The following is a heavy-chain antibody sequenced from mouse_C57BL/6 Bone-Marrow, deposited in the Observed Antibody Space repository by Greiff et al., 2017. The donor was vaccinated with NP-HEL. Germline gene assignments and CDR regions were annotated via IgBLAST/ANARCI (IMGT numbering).Heavy chain of an antibody. V-gene: IGHV1-80*01. CDR3: ARGAY. CDR2: IYPGDGDT. CDR1: GYAFSSYW. Sequence: QVQLQQSGAELVKPGASVKISCKASGYAFSSYWMNWVKQRPGQGLEWIGQIYPGDGDTNYNGKFKDKASLTADKASSTAYMQLSSLTSEDSAVCGCARGAYWGQGTLVTVSA. J-gene: IGHJ3*01.